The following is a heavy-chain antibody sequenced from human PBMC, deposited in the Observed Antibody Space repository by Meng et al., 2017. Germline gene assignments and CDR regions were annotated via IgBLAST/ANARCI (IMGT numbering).Heavy chain of an antibody. CDR3: ARVVYSSGWSFDY. CDR1: EFTVKCYR. V-gene: IGHV3-33*01. J-gene: IGHJ4*02. CDR2: IWYDGTNK. Sequence: VRMVELGGAVAKPGRSLALSCAVSEFTVKCYRMDWVRQAPGKGLEWVAGIWYDGTNKYYADSVKGRFTISRDNSKNTLYLQMNSLRAEDTAVYYCARVVYSSGWSFDYWGQGTLVTVSS. D-gene: IGHD6-19*01.